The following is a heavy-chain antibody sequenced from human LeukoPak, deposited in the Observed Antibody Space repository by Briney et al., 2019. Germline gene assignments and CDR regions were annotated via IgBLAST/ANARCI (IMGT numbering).Heavy chain of an antibody. CDR2: ISYDGSNK. CDR1: GFTFSSYG. CDR3: AKDVGNSGSYY. D-gene: IGHD1-26*01. Sequence: GGSLRLSCAASGFTFSSYGMHWVRQAPGKGLEWVAVISYDGSNKYYADSVKGRFTISRDNSKNTLYLQMNSLRAEDTAVYYCAKDVGNSGSYYWGQGTLATVSS. V-gene: IGHV3-30*18. J-gene: IGHJ4*02.